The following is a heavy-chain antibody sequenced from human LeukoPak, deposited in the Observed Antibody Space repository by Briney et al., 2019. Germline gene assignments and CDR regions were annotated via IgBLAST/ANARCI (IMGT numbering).Heavy chain of an antibody. CDR2: ISSSSSYI. J-gene: IGHJ6*03. V-gene: IGHV3-21*01. CDR1: GFTFSNYA. CDR3: ARGQGRSWYYYDSSGKNYYMDV. D-gene: IGHD3-22*01. Sequence: GGSLRLSCAASGFTFSNYAMNWVRQAPGKGLEWVSSISSSSSYIYYADSVKGRFTISRDNAKNSLYLQMNSLRAEDTAVYYCARGQGRSWYYYDSSGKNYYMDVWGKGTTVTVSS.